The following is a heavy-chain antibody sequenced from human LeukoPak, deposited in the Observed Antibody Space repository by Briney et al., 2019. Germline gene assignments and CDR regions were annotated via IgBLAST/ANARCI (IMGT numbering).Heavy chain of an antibody. V-gene: IGHV3-74*01. Sequence: GGSLRLSCAASGFTFKSYWMHWVRQAPGKGLVWVSRINTDGSSTIYADSVKGRSTISRDNAKNTLYLQMNTLRAEDTAVYYCAKPFGSGFYYFDYWGQGTLVTVSS. J-gene: IGHJ4*02. CDR1: GFTFKSYW. CDR3: AKPFGSGFYYFDY. CDR2: INTDGSST. D-gene: IGHD6-19*01.